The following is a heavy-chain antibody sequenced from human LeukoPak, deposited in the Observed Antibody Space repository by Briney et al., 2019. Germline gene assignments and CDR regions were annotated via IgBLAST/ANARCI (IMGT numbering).Heavy chain of an antibody. CDR3: AKDLGRYRNNFFDY. Sequence: GGSLRLSCAASGFTFSSIAMSWVRQAPDKGLEWVSTISGSGGGTYYADSVKGRFTISRDDSKNTLYLQMNSLRADGTAVYYCAKDLGRYRNNFFDYWGQGNLVTVSS. CDR1: GFTFSSIA. J-gene: IGHJ4*02. CDR2: ISGSGGGT. V-gene: IGHV3-23*01. D-gene: IGHD1-26*01.